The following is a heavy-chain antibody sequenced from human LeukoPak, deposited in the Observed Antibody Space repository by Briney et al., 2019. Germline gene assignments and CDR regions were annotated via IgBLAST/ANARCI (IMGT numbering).Heavy chain of an antibody. CDR3: AKDYSSGWYFDY. D-gene: IGHD6-19*01. J-gene: IGHJ4*02. CDR2: ISGSAGTT. Sequence: GGSLRLSCAASGFTFNNYAMSWVRQAPGKGLEWVSAISGSAGTTFYADSVKGRFTISRDNSKNTLYLQMNSLRAEDTAVYYCAKDYSSGWYFDYWGQGTLVTVSS. CDR1: GFTFNNYA. V-gene: IGHV3-23*01.